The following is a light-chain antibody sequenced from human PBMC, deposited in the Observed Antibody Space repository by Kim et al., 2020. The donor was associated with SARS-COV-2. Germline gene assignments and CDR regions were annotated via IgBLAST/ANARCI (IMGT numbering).Light chain of an antibody. Sequence: ASVGDRVTIPCRASQGINISLAWFQQKPGTVPTRLIYAASSLQSGVPSRFSGSGSGTEFTLTISSLQPEDFATYYCLRHNSYPRTFGGGTKVDIK. CDR2: AAS. V-gene: IGKV1-17*03. CDR1: QGINIS. J-gene: IGKJ4*01. CDR3: LRHNSYPRT.